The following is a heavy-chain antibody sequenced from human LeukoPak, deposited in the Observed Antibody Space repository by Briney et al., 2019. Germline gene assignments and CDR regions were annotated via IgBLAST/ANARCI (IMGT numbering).Heavy chain of an antibody. J-gene: IGHJ4*02. V-gene: IGHV4-59*01. CDR3: ARGSSGWYAIDY. CDR2: IYYSGSP. Sequence: SETLSLTCTVSGGSISSSYWSWIRQPPGKGLEWIGYIYYSGSPNYNPSLKSRVTISVDTSKNQFSLKLSSVTAADTAVYYCARGSSGWYAIDYWGQGTLVTVSS. D-gene: IGHD6-19*01. CDR1: GGSISSSY.